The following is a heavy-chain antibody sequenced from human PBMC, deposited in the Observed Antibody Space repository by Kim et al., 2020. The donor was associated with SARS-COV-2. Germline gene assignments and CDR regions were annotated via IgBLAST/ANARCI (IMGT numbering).Heavy chain of an antibody. Sequence: GGSLRLSCAASGFTFNNAWMSWVRQAPGKGLEWVGHIRSKTDGGTTDYAAPVKGRFTISRDDSKNTLYLQMNSLKTEDTAMYFCTTEAGNTWFAPLSWFDPWGPGTPVT. J-gene: IGHJ5*02. V-gene: IGHV3-15*01. CDR3: TTEAGNTWFAPLSWFDP. CDR2: IRSKTDGGTT. CDR1: GFTFNNAW. D-gene: IGHD3-10*01.